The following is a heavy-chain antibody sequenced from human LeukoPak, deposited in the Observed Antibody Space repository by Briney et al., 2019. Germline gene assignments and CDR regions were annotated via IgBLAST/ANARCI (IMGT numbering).Heavy chain of an antibody. CDR1: GFSVTSDA. Sequence: QAGGSLRLSCAGAGFSVTSDAVSWVRQAPGKGLEWISALRSDGRTHYSGSVKGRFTISRDNSKNTVYLQMDSLRADDTATYYCAKEHPYFYDPSGIGFLFYWGQGTVVTVSS. J-gene: IGHJ1*01. V-gene: IGHV3-23*01. CDR3: AKEHPYFYDPSGIGFLFY. CDR2: LRSDGRT. D-gene: IGHD3-16*01.